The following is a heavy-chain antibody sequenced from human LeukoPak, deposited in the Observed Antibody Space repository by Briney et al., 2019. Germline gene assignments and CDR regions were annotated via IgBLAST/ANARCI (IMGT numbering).Heavy chain of an antibody. CDR3: ARSSRYYDFWSGYYTGYNY. J-gene: IGHJ4*02. CDR1: GGSISSSSYY. D-gene: IGHD3-3*01. V-gene: IGHV4-39*07. Sequence: SETLSLTCTVSGGSISSSSYYWGWIRQPPGKGLEWIGSIYYSGSTYYNPSLKSRVTISVDTSKNQFSLKLSSVTAADTAVYYCARSSRYYDFWSGYYTGYNYWGQGTLVTVSS. CDR2: IYYSGST.